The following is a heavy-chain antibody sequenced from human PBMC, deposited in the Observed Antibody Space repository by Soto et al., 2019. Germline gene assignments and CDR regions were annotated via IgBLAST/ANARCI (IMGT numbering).Heavy chain of an antibody. D-gene: IGHD1-26*01. CDR3: ARDAKWDPRGVESQQDDYFDD. J-gene: IGHJ4*02. CDR1: GYTFTSYA. CDR2: VDTGNGNT. V-gene: IGHV1-3*04. Sequence: QVQLVQSGAEVKKPWASVTVSCKASGYTFTSYAIHWVRQAPGQSLEWMGWVDTGNGNTKYSQKFQGRVTITRDTYANTADMELSSLRSEDTAVYYCARDAKWDPRGVESQQDDYFDDWGQGTLVTVSS.